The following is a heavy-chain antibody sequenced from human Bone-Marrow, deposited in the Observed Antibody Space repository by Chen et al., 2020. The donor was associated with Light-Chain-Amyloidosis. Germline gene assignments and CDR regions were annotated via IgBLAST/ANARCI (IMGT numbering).Heavy chain of an antibody. J-gene: IGHJ4*02. CDR1: GGSISDFH. Sequence: QVHLQQWGAGLLKPSETLSLTCAVYGGSISDFHWSWIRQPPGKGLEWTGEISHSGSANYNPSLKSRVTISVDTSKNQFSLKLNSVTAADTAVYYCARGHRVHLVRAPFDYCFQGTLVTVSS. V-gene: IGHV4-34*01. CDR2: ISHSGSA. CDR3: ARGHRVHLVRAPFDY. D-gene: IGHD1-1*01.